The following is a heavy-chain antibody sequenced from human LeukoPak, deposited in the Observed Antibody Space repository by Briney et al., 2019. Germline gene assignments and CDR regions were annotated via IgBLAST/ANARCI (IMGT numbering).Heavy chain of an antibody. V-gene: IGHV1-2*06. CDR3: ARLRATIWREVSPFDY. Sequence: ASVKVSCKASGYTFTGYYMHWVRQAPGQGLEWMGRINPNSGGTNYAQKFQGRVTMTRDTSISTAYMELSRLSSDDTAVYYCARLRATIWREVSPFDYWGQGTLVTVSS. CDR2: INPNSGGT. D-gene: IGHD5-24*01. J-gene: IGHJ4*02. CDR1: GYTFTGYY.